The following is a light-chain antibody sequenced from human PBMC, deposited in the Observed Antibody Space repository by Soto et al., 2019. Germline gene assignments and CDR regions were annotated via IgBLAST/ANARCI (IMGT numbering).Light chain of an antibody. CDR1: TSNIGSKT. V-gene: IGLV1-44*01. J-gene: IGLJ1*01. CDR2: STH. CDR3: ATCDDSLNGLYV. Sequence: QSVLTQPPSASGTPGQSVTISCSGSTSNIGSKTVSWYQQVPGAAPKLLIYSTHQWPSGVPDRVSGSKSGTSASLTISGLQSEDEADYYCATCDDSLNGLYVFGPGTKLTVL.